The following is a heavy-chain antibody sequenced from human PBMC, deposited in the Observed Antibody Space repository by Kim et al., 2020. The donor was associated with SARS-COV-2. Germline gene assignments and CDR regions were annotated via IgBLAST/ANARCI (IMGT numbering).Heavy chain of an antibody. D-gene: IGHD2-21*01. J-gene: IGHJ6*02. V-gene: IGHV4-39*01. CDR2: IFYSGNT. CDR3: APVSNYSSNVKDV. Sequence: SETLSLTCTVSGGSINTGGFYWGWIRQPPGKGLEWIGSIFYSGNTYYSPSLRSRVTISIDTSKNQFSLEVRAVTAADTAVYYCAPVSNYSSNVKDVWCQGPPVPVSS. CDR1: GGSINTGGFY.